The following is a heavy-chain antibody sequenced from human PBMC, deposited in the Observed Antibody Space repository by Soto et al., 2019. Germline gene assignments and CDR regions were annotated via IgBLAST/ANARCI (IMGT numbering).Heavy chain of an antibody. V-gene: IGHV4-34*01. Sequence: PSETLSLTCAVYGGSFSGYYWSWIRQPPGKGLEWIEEINHSGSTNYNPSLKSRVTISVDTSKNQFSLKLSSVTAADTAVYYCARGRGSGSKLYRYWGQGTLVTVSS. D-gene: IGHD3-10*01. CDR1: GGSFSGYY. CDR3: ARGRGSGSKLYRY. J-gene: IGHJ4*02. CDR2: INHSGST.